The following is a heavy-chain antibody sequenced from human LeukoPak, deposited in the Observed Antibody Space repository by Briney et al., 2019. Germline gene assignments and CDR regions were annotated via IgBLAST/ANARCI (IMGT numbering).Heavy chain of an antibody. Sequence: SETLSLTCTVSGGSISRYYWSWIRQPAGKGLEWIGRIYTSGSTNYNPSLKSRVTMSVDTSKNQFSLKLSSVTAPDTAVYYCAREDHSSGWYGGYNWFDPWGQGTLVTVS. D-gene: IGHD6-19*01. CDR3: AREDHSSGWYGGYNWFDP. J-gene: IGHJ5*02. CDR1: GGSISRYY. V-gene: IGHV4-4*07. CDR2: IYTSGST.